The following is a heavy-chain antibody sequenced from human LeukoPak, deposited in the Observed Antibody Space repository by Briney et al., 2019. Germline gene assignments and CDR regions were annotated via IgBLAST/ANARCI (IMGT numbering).Heavy chain of an antibody. CDR3: ARDSVAAAGIVF. V-gene: IGHV4-31*03. CDR1: GGSVSSGSYY. CDR2: IYYSGST. D-gene: IGHD6-13*01. Sequence: SETLSLTCTVSGGSVSSGSYYWSWIRQHPGKGLEWIGYIYYSGSTYYNPSLKSRVTISVDTSKNQFSLKLSSVTAADTAVYYCARDSVAAAGIVFWGQGTLVTVSS. J-gene: IGHJ4*02.